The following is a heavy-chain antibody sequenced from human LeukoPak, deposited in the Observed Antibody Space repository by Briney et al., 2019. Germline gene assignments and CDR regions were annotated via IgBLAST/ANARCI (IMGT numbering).Heavy chain of an antibody. J-gene: IGHJ3*01. Sequence: SETLSLTCTVSGGSISGYYWSWIRQPPGKGLEWIGYIYYSGSTNYSPSLKSRVSISVDTSKNQFSLKLNSVTAADTAVYYCARDGYDILTGYKAGAFDLWGQGTMVTVSS. D-gene: IGHD3-9*01. CDR1: GGSISGYY. CDR2: IYYSGST. V-gene: IGHV4-59*01. CDR3: ARDGYDILTGYKAGAFDL.